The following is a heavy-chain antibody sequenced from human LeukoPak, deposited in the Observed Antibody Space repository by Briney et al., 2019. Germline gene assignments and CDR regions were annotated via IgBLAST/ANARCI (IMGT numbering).Heavy chain of an antibody. Sequence: GASVKVSCKASGYTFTSHAIIWVRQAPGQGLEWMGWISANNGNTNYAQKLQGRVTMTTDTSTSTAYTELRTLTSDDAAVYYCATQIGGATNWFDPWGQGTLVTVSS. CDR3: ATQIGGATNWFDP. V-gene: IGHV1-18*01. CDR2: ISANNGNT. J-gene: IGHJ5*02. D-gene: IGHD3-16*01. CDR1: GYTFTSHA.